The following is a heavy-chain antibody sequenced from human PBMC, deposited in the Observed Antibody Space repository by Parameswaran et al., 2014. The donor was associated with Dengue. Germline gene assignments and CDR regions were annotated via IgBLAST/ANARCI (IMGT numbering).Heavy chain of an antibody. V-gene: IGHV4-31*02. Sequence: VRQAPGKGLEWLGFIYYRGSTYYNPSVKSRVTISVDTSENQFSLTLTSVTAADTAVYYCARVAREYPEGSGYYDSRYYFDLWGPGTQVTVSS. CDR3: ARVAREYPEGSGYYDSRYYFDL. CDR2: IYYRGST. J-gene: IGHJ4*02. D-gene: IGHD3-22*01.